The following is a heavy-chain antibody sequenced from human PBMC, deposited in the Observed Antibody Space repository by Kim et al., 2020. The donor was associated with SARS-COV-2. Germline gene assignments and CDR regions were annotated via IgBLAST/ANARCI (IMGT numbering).Heavy chain of an antibody. CDR3: ARAPHLAYYYDSSGYYPTSAFDI. D-gene: IGHD3-22*01. J-gene: IGHJ3*02. CDR2: IYPGDSDT. CDR1: GYSFTSYW. Sequence: GESLKISCKGSGYSFTSYWIGWVHQMPGKGLEWMGIIYPGDSDTRYSPSFQGQVTISADKSISTAYLQWSSLKASDTAMYYCARAPHLAYYYDSSGYYPTSAFDIWGQGTMVTVSS. V-gene: IGHV5-51*07.